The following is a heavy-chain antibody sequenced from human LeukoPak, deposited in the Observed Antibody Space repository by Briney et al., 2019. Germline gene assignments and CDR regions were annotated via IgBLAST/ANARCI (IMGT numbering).Heavy chain of an antibody. D-gene: IGHD3-22*01. Sequence: PSETLSLTCTVSGGSVNSDNYYWSWIRQPPGKGLGWIGNIYYRGSTNYNPSLKSRVTISVDTSKNQFSLKLSSVTAADTAVYFCARDRSAYYYDSSGFDYWGQGTLVTVSS. CDR1: GGSVNSDNYY. V-gene: IGHV4-61*01. CDR2: IYYRGST. CDR3: ARDRSAYYYDSSGFDY. J-gene: IGHJ4*02.